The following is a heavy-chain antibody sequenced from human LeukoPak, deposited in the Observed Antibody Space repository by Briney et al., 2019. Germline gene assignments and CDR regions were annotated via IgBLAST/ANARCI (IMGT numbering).Heavy chain of an antibody. CDR1: GFTISSYW. J-gene: IGHJ4*02. CDR3: AREYCSGTSCYGYFDY. V-gene: IGHV3-7*01. D-gene: IGHD2-2*01. Sequence: PGGSLRLSCATSGFTISSYWMSWVRRTPGKGLEWVANIKQDGSQIFYVDSVKGRFTISRDTAKNSLSLQMNSLRAEDTAVYYCAREYCSGTSCYGYFDYWGQGTLVTVSS. CDR2: IKQDGSQI.